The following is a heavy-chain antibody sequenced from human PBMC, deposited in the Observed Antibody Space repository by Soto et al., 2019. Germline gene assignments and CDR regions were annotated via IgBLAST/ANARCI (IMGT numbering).Heavy chain of an antibody. V-gene: IGHV4-31*03. D-gene: IGHD2-15*01. Sequence: SETLSLTCTVSGGSISSGGYYWSWIRQHPGKGLEWIGYIYYSGSTYYNPSLKSRVTISVDTSKNQFSLKLSSVTAADTAVYYCARDRYCSGGSCHKGGSGLDVWGQGTPVTVSS. CDR2: IYYSGST. CDR3: ARDRYCSGGSCHKGGSGLDV. CDR1: GGSISSGGYY. J-gene: IGHJ6*02.